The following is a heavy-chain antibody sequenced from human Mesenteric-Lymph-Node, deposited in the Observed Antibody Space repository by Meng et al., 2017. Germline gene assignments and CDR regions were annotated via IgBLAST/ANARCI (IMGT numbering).Heavy chain of an antibody. D-gene: IGHD3-10*01. CDR1: GYTFTSYG. V-gene: IGHV1-69*05. J-gene: IGHJ4*02. Sequence: SVKVSCKASGYTFTSYGISWVRQAPGQGLEWMGGIIPIFGTANYAQKFQGRVTITTDESTSTAYMELSSLRSEDTAVYYCARARGGEGFGEFLYYFDYWGQGTLVTVSS. CDR3: ARARGGEGFGEFLYYFDY. CDR2: IIPIFGTA.